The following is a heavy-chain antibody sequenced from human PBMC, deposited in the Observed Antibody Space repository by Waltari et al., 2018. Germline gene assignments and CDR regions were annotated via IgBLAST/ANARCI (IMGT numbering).Heavy chain of an antibody. D-gene: IGHD3-3*01. CDR3: ARVQYSGGTYYDFWSGYWVFDY. V-gene: IGHV4-59*01. CDR1: GGSISSYY. CDR2: IYYSGST. J-gene: IGHJ4*02. Sequence: QVQLQESGPGLVKPSETLSLTCTVSGGSISSYYWSWIRQPPGKGLEWIGYIYYSGSTNYNPSLKSRVTISVDTSKNQFSLKLSSVTAADTAVYYCARVQYSGGTYYDFWSGYWVFDYWGQGTLVTVSS.